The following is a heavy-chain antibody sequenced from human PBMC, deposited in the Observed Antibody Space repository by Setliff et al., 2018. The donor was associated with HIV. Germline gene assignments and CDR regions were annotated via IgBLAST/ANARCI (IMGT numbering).Heavy chain of an antibody. CDR1: GGSISGYY. D-gene: IGHD1-1*01. J-gene: IGHJ6*03. CDR3: ARFQAWQLGRRGGYYYYMDV. CDR2: IHYSGSS. Sequence: SETLSLTCTVSGGSISGYYWSWVRQPPEKRLELIGFIHYSGSSDYNPSLKSRITIPVDMSRNQFSLVLSSVTAADTAVYYCARFQAWQLGRRGGYYYYMDVWGKGTTVTVSS. V-gene: IGHV4-59*01.